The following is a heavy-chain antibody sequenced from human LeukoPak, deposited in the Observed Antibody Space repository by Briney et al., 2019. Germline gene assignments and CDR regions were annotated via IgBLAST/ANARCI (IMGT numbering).Heavy chain of an antibody. V-gene: IGHV1-2*02. D-gene: IGHD5-18*01. CDR3: ARDTLYSYGHDY. CDR2: INPNSGGT. CDR1: GYTFTGYY. Sequence: GASVKVSCKASGYTFTGYYTHWVRQAPGQGLEWMGWINPNSGGTNYAQKFQGRVTMTRDTSISTAYMELSSLRSDDTALYYCARDTLYSYGHDYWGQGTLVTVSS. J-gene: IGHJ4*02.